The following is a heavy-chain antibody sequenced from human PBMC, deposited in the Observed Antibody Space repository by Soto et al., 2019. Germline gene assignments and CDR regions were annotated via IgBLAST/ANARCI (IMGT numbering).Heavy chain of an antibody. Sequence: EVQLVESGGGLVQPGGSLRLSCAASGFTFSSYSMNWVRQAPGKGLEWVSYISSSSRTTYYADSVKGRFTISRDNAKNSLYLQMNSLRAEDTAVYYCARDNPSGYGDYRGQGTLVTVSS. CDR3: ARDNPSGYGDY. J-gene: IGHJ4*02. CDR1: GFTFSSYS. CDR2: ISSSSRTT. D-gene: IGHD5-12*01. V-gene: IGHV3-48*01.